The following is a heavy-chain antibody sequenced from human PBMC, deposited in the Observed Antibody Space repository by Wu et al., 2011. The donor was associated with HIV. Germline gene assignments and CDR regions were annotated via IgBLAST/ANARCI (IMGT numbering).Heavy chain of an antibody. CDR2: ISAYNGDT. CDR1: GYIFTKYG. V-gene: IGHV1-18*01. J-gene: IGHJ4*02. Sequence: QVQLVQSGAEVKKPGASVRVSCKASGYIFTKYGITWVRQAPGQGLEWMGWISAYNGDTNYAQRLQGRVTMTADTSTSTAYMELRSLRSDDTAVYYCARDLSGRCFDYWGQGTLVTVSS. CDR3: ARDLSGRCFDY. D-gene: IGHD1-26*01.